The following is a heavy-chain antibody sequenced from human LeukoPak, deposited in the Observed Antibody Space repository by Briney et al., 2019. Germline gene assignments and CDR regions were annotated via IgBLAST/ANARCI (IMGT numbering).Heavy chain of an antibody. Sequence: ASVKVSCKASGYIFIDYYMHWVRQAPGQGLEWMGRINPNTGVTNYAQKFQGRVTMTRDTSISTAYMELSRLKSDDTAVYYCARVYYDYVWGSYRRNFDAFDIWGQGTMVTVSS. CDR1: GYIFIDYY. CDR3: ARVYYDYVWGSYRRNFDAFDI. V-gene: IGHV1-2*02. D-gene: IGHD3-16*02. CDR2: INPNTGVT. J-gene: IGHJ3*02.